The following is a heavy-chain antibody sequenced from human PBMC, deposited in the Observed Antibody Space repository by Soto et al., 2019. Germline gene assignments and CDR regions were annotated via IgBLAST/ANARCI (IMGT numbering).Heavy chain of an antibody. CDR1: GFTFSSYG. CDR2: IWYDGSNK. V-gene: IGHV3-33*01. CDR3: ARDDYDSSGYYYVDY. J-gene: IGHJ4*02. Sequence: GGSLRLSCAASGFTFSSYGMHWVRQASGKGLEWVAVIWYDGSNKYYADSLKGRFTISRDNSKKTLYLQVNSLRAEDTAVYFCARDDYDSSGYYYVDYWGQGTLVTVSS. D-gene: IGHD3-22*01.